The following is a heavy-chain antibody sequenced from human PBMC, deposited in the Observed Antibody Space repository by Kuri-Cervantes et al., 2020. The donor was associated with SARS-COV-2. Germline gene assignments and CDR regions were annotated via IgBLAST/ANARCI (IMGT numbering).Heavy chain of an antibody. J-gene: IGHJ4*02. V-gene: IGHV1-2*02. Sequence: ASVKVSCKASGYTFTGYYMHWVRQAPGQGLEWMGWINPNSGGTNYAQKFQGRVTMTRDTSISTAYMELSRLRSDDTAVYYCARDSLDWFIPLDYWGQGTLVTVSS. CDR1: GYTFTGYY. CDR2: INPNSGGT. CDR3: ARDSLDWFIPLDY. D-gene: IGHD3-9*01.